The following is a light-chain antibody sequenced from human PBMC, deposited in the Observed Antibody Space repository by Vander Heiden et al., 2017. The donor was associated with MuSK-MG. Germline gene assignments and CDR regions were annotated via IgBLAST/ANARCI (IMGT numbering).Light chain of an antibody. CDR3: QQDDTLPYT. CDR1: QDISNY. CDR2: DAS. J-gene: IGKJ2*01. V-gene: IGKV1-33*01. Sequence: DIQMTQSPSSLSASVGDRVTITCQAIQDISNYLNLYQQKPGKAPKLLLYDASNLETGVPSRFSGSGSGTDFTFTILSLQPEDFATYYCQQDDTLPYTFGQGTKLEIK.